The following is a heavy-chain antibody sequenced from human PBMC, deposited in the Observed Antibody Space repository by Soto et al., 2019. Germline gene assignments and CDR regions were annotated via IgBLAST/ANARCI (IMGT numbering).Heavy chain of an antibody. D-gene: IGHD5-12*01. J-gene: IGHJ6*02. CDR1: GFTFSSYA. V-gene: IGHV3-30-3*01. CDR2: ISYDGSNK. Sequence: QVQLVESGGGVVQPGRSLRLSCAASGFTFSSYAMHWVRQAPGKGLEWVAVISYDGSNKYYADSVKGRFTISRDNSKNTLYLQMNSLRAEDTAVYYCARGDTPNSGYAPFMDVWGQGTTVTVSS. CDR3: ARGDTPNSGYAPFMDV.